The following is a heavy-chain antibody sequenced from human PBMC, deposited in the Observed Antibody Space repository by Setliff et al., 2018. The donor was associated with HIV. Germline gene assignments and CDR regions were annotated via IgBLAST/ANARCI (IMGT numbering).Heavy chain of an antibody. J-gene: IGHJ4*02. CDR1: GYTFTRYG. V-gene: IGHV1-18*01. Sequence: ASVKVSCKASGYTFTRYGISWVRQAPGQGLEWMGWISTNNDNTNYAQKLQGRVTMTTDTSASTAYMELRSLRSDDTAVYYCARHASTWYYDTSGPHFDYWGQGTLVTVSS. CDR3: ARHASTWYYDTSGPHFDY. D-gene: IGHD3-22*01. CDR2: ISTNNDNT.